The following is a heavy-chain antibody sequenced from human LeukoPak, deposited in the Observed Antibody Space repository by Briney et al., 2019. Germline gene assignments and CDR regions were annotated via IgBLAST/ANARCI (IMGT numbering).Heavy chain of an antibody. CDR3: AKVPYSDYGSGRPPFMDV. D-gene: IGHD3-10*01. CDR2: ISNTGSDT. V-gene: IGHV3-23*01. Sequence: GGSLRLSCAASGFTFSSYAMHWVRKAPGKGLEWVSTISNTGSDTYYADSVKGRFTISGDNSENTLYLQMNNLRAEDTAIHYCAKVPYSDYGSGRPPFMDVWGQGTTVAVSS. J-gene: IGHJ6*02. CDR1: GFTFSSYA.